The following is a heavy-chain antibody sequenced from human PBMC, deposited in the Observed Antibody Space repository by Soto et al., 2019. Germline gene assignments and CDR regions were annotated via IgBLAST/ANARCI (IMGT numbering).Heavy chain of an antibody. CDR1: GCTFSSYA. Sequence: SVKVSCKASGCTFSSYAISWVRQAPGQGLEWMGGIIPIFGTANYAQKFQGRVTITADESTSTAYMELSSLRSEDTAVYYCARDPLYCSSTSCYIWFDPWGQGTLVTVSS. V-gene: IGHV1-69*13. J-gene: IGHJ5*02. D-gene: IGHD2-2*02. CDR2: IIPIFGTA. CDR3: ARDPLYCSSTSCYIWFDP.